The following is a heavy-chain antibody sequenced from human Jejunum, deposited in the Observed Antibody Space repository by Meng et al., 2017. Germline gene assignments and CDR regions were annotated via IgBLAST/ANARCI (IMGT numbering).Heavy chain of an antibody. V-gene: IGHV3-11*01. D-gene: IGHD6-25*01. J-gene: IGHJ4*02. CDR3: ARTQGGRRLVDY. CDR1: GFTFSDDY. Sequence: QVQLVASGGGVVKPGGSLRLSCAASGFTFSDDYMSWIRQAPGKGLEWVSYMSSSGSVRYYADSAKGRFTISRDNAKNLLYLQMNSLRAEDTAVYYCARTQGGRRLVDYWGQGTLVTVSS. CDR2: MSSSGSVR.